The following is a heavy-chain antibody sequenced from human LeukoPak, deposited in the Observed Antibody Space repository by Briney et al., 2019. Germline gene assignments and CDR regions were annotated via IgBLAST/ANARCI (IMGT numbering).Heavy chain of an antibody. D-gene: IGHD5-12*01. J-gene: IGHJ4*02. CDR2: ISYDGSNK. V-gene: IGHV3-30*03. Sequence: GGSLRLSCAASGFTFSSYGMHWVRQAPGKGLEWVAVISYDGSNKYYADSVKGRFTISRDNSKNTLYLQMNSLRAEDTAVYYCARSTYGGYDYFDYWGQGTLVTVSS. CDR3: ARSTYGGYDYFDY. CDR1: GFTFSSYG.